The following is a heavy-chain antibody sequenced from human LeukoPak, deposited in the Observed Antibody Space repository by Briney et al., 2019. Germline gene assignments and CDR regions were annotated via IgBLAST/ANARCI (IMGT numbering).Heavy chain of an antibody. J-gene: IGHJ5*02. Sequence: SETLSLTCTVSGGSISSGDYYWSWIRQPPGKGLEWIGYIYCSGSTYYNPSLKRRVTISVDTSKNQFSLKLSSVTAADTAVYYCASKGPGYRGWFDPWGQGTLVTVSS. CDR2: IYCSGST. CDR1: GGSISSGDYY. CDR3: ASKGPGYRGWFDP. V-gene: IGHV4-30-4*08. D-gene: IGHD3-9*01.